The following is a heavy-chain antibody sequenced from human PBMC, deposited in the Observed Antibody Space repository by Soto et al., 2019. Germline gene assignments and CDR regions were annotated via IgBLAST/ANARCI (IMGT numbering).Heavy chain of an antibody. CDR2: IYGGDST. V-gene: IGHV3-53*01. J-gene: IGHJ6*02. D-gene: IGHD2-15*01. CDR3: ARIEAVDYYYGMDG. CDR1: GFTVSYFY. Sequence: EVQLVESGGGLIQPGGSLRLSCAASGFTVSYFYMNWVRQATGKGLEWVSVIYGGDSTYYADSVKSRFTTSRDSSKNTVYLQMTSLRAEESSVYYGARIEAVDYYYGMDGWGPGTTVTVSS.